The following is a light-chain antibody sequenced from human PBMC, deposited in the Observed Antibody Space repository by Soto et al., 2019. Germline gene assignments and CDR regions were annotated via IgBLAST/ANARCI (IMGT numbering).Light chain of an antibody. V-gene: IGKV4-1*01. CDR2: WAS. CDR1: QNVLYSSNNENY. CDR3: QQYYNTPWT. Sequence: DIVMTQSPDSLAVSLGERATINCKSSQNVLYSSNNENYLAWYQQKPGQAPKLLIYWASTRESGVPDRFSGSGSGTDFTLTISSLQAEDVAVYYCQQYYNTPWTFGQGTKVEIK. J-gene: IGKJ1*01.